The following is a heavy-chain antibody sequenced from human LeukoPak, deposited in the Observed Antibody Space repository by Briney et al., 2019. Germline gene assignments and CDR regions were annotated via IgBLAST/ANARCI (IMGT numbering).Heavy chain of an antibody. CDR1: GFTFSSHG. J-gene: IGHJ3*02. CDR2: IWHGGSSQ. D-gene: IGHD3-22*01. CDR3: ARERSDGSGFQDAFDI. V-gene: IGHV3-33*01. Sequence: GGSLILSCVASGFTFSSHGMHWVRQAPGKGLEWVAVIWHGGSSQDYADSVKGRFIVSRDNSKNTMDLQMNSLRAEDTAVYYCARERSDGSGFQDAFDIWGQGTMVTVSS.